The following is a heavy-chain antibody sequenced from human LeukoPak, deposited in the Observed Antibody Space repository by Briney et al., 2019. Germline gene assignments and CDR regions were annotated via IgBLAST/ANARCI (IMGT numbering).Heavy chain of an antibody. Sequence: GGSLRLSCAASGFTFSSYSMNWVRQAPGKGLEWVSAISGSGSSTYYADSVKGRFTISRDNSKNTLYLQMNSLRAEDTAVYSCARGGTMYYGSGNFDYWGQGTLVTVSS. D-gene: IGHD3-10*01. CDR2: ISGSGSST. V-gene: IGHV3-23*01. CDR3: ARGGTMYYGSGNFDY. J-gene: IGHJ4*02. CDR1: GFTFSSYS.